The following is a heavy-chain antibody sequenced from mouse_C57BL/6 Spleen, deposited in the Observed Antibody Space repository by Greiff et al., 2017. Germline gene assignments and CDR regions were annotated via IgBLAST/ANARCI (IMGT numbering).Heavy chain of an antibody. CDR1: GYTFTSYW. V-gene: IGHV1-52*01. D-gene: IGHD2-4*01. CDR2: IDPSDSET. CDR3: ARYDYEGFAY. J-gene: IGHJ3*01. Sequence: QVQLQQPGAELVRPGSSVKLSCKASGYTFTSYWMHWVKQRPIQGLEWIGNIDPSDSETNYNQKFKDKATLTVDKSSSTAYMQLSSLTSEDSAVYYCARYDYEGFAYWGQGTLVTVSA.